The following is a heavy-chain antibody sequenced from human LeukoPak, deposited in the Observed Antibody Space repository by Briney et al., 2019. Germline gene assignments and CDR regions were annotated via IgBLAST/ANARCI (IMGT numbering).Heavy chain of an antibody. J-gene: IGHJ4*02. V-gene: IGHV3-7*05. CDR1: GFTFSTHW. CDR2: IKQDGSEK. CDR3: ATIRGGYSSNSVLDY. D-gene: IGHD6-13*01. Sequence: YPGGSLRLSCAASGFTFSTHWMTWVRQAPGKGLEWVANIKQDGSEKDYVDSVKGRFTISRDNAKNSQYLQMNSLRAGDTAVYYCATIRGGYSSNSVLDYWGQGTLVTVSS.